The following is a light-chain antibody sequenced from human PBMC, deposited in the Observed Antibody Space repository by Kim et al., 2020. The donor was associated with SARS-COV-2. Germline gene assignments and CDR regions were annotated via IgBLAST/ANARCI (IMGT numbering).Light chain of an antibody. Sequence: EIVLTQSPGTLSLSPGERATLSCRASQSVSSTYFAWYQQKPGQAPSLLIYGASRRATGIPDRFSGSGSGTDFTLTISRLEPEDFAVYYCQQYAASPWTFGQGTKVDI. CDR3: QQYAASPWT. CDR2: GAS. J-gene: IGKJ1*01. CDR1: QSVSSTY. V-gene: IGKV3-20*01.